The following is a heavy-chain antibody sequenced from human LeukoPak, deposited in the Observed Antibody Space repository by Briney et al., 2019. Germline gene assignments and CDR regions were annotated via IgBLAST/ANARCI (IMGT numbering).Heavy chain of an antibody. CDR3: ARGYYGSGSYLFDP. V-gene: IGHV1-3*01. CDR2: INAGNGNT. CDR1: GYTLTSYA. D-gene: IGHD3-10*01. J-gene: IGHJ5*02. Sequence: GASVKVSCKASGYTLTSYAMHWVRQAPGQRLEWMGWINAGNGNTKYSQKFQGRVTITRDTSASTAYMELSSLRSEDTAVYYCARGYYGSGSYLFDPWGQGTLVTVSS.